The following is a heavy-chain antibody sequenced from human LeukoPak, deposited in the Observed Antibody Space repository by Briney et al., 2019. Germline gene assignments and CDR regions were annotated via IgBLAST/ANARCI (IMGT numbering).Heavy chain of an antibody. CDR3: AREDRYCTNGVCYYFDY. D-gene: IGHD2-8*01. CDR2: IYYSGST. J-gene: IGHJ4*02. Sequence: PSETLSLTCTVSGCSISSYYWNWIRQPPGKGLEWIGYIYYSGSTNYNPSLKSRVTISVDTTKNQFSLLLSTVTSAETAVYYCAREDRYCTNGVCYYFDYWGQGTLVTVSS. V-gene: IGHV4-59*01. CDR1: GCSISSYY.